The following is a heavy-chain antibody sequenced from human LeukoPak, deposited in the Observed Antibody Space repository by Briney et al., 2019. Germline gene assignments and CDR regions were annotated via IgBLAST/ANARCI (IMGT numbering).Heavy chain of an antibody. D-gene: IGHD1-1*01. Sequence: SEALSLTCTVSGGSISSYYWSWIRQPPGEGLEWIGYISNSGSTKYNPSLKSRVTISVDTSKNQLSLKVSSVTAADTAVYHCARLQPNTGEWAFDIWGQGTMVSVSS. V-gene: IGHV4-59*01. J-gene: IGHJ3*02. CDR3: ARLQPNTGEWAFDI. CDR1: GGSISSYY. CDR2: ISNSGST.